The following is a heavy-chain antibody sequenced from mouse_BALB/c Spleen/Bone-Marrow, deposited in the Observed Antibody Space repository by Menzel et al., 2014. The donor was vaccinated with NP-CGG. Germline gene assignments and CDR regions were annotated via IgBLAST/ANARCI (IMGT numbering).Heavy chain of an antibody. J-gene: IGHJ2*01. CDR2: INPSNGRT. D-gene: IGHD1-1*01. V-gene: IGHV1S81*02. CDR1: GYTFTSYW. Sequence: QVQLKQSGAELVKPGASVKLSCKASGYTFTSYWMHWVKQRPGQGLEWIGEINPSNGRTNYNEKFKSKATLTVDESSSTACMQLSSLTSEDSAVYYCALYYYGSLDYWGQGTTPTVSS. CDR3: ALYYYGSLDY.